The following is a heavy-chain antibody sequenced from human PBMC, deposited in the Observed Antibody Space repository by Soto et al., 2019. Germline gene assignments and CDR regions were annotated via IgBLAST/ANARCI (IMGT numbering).Heavy chain of an antibody. CDR2: INHSGST. CDR3: ASSGPKPMRREDGYFDY. Sequence: PSETLSLTCAVYGGSFSGYYWSWIRQPPGKGLEWIGEINHSGSTNYNPSLKSRVTISVDTSKNQFSLKLSSVTAADTAVYYCASSGPKPMRREDGYFDYWGQGTLVTVSS. V-gene: IGHV4-34*01. J-gene: IGHJ4*02. D-gene: IGHD3-10*01. CDR1: GGSFSGYY.